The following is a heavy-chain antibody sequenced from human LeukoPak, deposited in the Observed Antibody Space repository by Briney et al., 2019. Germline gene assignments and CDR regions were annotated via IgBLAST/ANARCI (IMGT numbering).Heavy chain of an antibody. CDR2: VYTTGIT. Sequence: PSQTLSLTCSVSGGSISTGTDYWSWIRQPAGQGLEWIGRVYTTGITHYNPSLKSRVHISVDASKNQFSLNLTSVTAADTAVYCCARKHLASRRNWVDPWGQGALVTVSS. CDR1: GGSISTGTDY. V-gene: IGHV4-61*02. J-gene: IGHJ5*02. CDR3: ARKHLASRRNWVDP. D-gene: IGHD6-6*01.